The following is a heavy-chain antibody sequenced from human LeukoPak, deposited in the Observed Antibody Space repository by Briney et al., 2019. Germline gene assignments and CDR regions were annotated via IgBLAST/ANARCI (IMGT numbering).Heavy chain of an antibody. Sequence: ASVKVSCKASGYTFTSYGISWVRQAPGQGLEWMGWISAYNGSTNYAQKLQGRVTMTTDTSTSTAYMELRSLRSDDTAVYYCARDYYDSSGYAYYFDYWGQGTLVTVSS. CDR3: ARDYYDSSGYAYYFDY. V-gene: IGHV1-18*01. J-gene: IGHJ4*02. CDR2: ISAYNGST. CDR1: GYTFTSYG. D-gene: IGHD3-22*01.